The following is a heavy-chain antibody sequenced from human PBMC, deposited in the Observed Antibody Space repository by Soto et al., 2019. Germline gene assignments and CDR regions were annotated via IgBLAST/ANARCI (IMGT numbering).Heavy chain of an antibody. V-gene: IGHV1-2*02. Sequence: ASVKVSCKASGYTFTGYYMHWVRQAPGQGLEWMGWINPNSGGTNYALKFQGRVTMTRDTSISTAYMELSRLRSDDTAVYYCASGRYYYDSSGYSFDYWGQGTLVTVSS. CDR3: ASGRYYYDSSGYSFDY. D-gene: IGHD3-22*01. J-gene: IGHJ4*02. CDR1: GYTFTGYY. CDR2: INPNSGGT.